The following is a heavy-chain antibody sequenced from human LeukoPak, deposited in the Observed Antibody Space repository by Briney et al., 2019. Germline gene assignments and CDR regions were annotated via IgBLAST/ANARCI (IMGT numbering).Heavy chain of an antibody. CDR3: ARRSSSWYGGGWFVP. CDR1: GGSISSYN. D-gene: IGHD6-13*01. J-gene: IGHJ5*02. Sequence: SETLSLTCTVSGGSISSYNWSWIRQPPGKGLEWIGYIYYSGSTNYNPSLTSRVTISVDTSKSQFSLKLSSVTAAAAAVYYCARRSSSWYGGGWFVPWGQGTLVTVSS. V-gene: IGHV4-59*08. CDR2: IYYSGST.